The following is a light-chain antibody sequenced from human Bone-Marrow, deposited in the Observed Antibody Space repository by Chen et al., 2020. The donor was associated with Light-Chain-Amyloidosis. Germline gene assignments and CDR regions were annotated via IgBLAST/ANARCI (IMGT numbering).Light chain of an antibody. J-gene: IGLJ2*01. Sequence: SYVLTPPPSVSVAPRQTAGITCGGNNIGSKSVHWYQQRPGQAPVLVLYDDSHRPSGIPERFSGSNSGNTATLTISRVEAGDEADYYCQVWDSNSDNGVEFGAGTKLTVL. CDR1: NIGSKS. CDR3: QVWDSNSDNGVE. V-gene: IGLV3-21*02. CDR2: DDS.